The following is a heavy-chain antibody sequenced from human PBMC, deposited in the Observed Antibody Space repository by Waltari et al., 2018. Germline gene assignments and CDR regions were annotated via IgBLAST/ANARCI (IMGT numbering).Heavy chain of an antibody. V-gene: IGHV3-30-3*01. CDR3: TTGRDGDY. CDR2: ISYDGSNK. CDR1: GFTFSSYA. Sequence: QVQLVESGGGVVQPGRSLRLSCAASGFTFSSYAMHWVRQAPGKGLEWVAVISYDGSNKYYADSVKGRFTISRDNSKNTLYLQMNSLKTEDTAVYYCTTGRDGDYWGQGTLVTVSS. J-gene: IGHJ4*02.